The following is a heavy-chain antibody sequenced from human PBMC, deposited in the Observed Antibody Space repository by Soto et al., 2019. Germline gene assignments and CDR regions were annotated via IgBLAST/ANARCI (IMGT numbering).Heavy chain of an antibody. CDR1: GVSFSNYA. J-gene: IGHJ4*02. CDR2: VRGVDTST. CDR3: AKGGYASPFDY. D-gene: IGHD1-1*01. Sequence: GGSLRLSCAASGVSFSNYALAWVRQAPGKGLEWVSTVRGVDTSTYYADSVKGRFTISRDNSMNTLFLDMSSLRAEDTAIYYCAKGGYASPFDYWGLGTLVTVSS. V-gene: IGHV3-23*01.